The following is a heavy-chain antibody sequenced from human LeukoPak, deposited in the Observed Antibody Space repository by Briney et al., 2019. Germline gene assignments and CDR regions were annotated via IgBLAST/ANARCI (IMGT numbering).Heavy chain of an antibody. V-gene: IGHV1-8*02. D-gene: IGHD3-22*01. CDR1: EYTFTGYH. J-gene: IGHJ4*02. CDR2: MNPNSGNT. CDR3: VRPYYYDSSGYGM. Sequence: ASVKVSCKASEYTFTGYHIHWVRQAPGQGLEWMGWMNPNSGNTGYAQKFQGRVTMTRNTSTSTAYMELSSLRSEDTAVYYCVRPYYYDSSGYGMWGQGTLVTVSS.